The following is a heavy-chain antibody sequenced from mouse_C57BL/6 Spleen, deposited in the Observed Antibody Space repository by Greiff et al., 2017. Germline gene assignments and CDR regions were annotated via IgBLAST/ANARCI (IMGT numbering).Heavy chain of an antibody. J-gene: IGHJ3*01. V-gene: IGHV2-9-1*01. CDR3: ARNDGYYPSFAY. Sequence: VKLMESGPGLVAPSQSLSITCTVSGFSLTSYAISWVRQPPGKGLEWLGVIWTGGGTNYNSALKSRLSISKDNYKSQVFLKMNRLQTDDTARYYCARNDGYYPSFAYWGQGTLVTVSA. D-gene: IGHD2-3*01. CDR2: IWTGGGT. CDR1: GFSLTSYA.